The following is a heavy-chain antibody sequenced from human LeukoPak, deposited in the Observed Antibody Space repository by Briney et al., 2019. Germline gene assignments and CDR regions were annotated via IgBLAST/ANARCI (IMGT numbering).Heavy chain of an antibody. J-gene: IGHJ4*02. D-gene: IGHD2-2*01. CDR1: GFTFTSHA. Sequence: GRSLRLSCAASGFTFTSHAMSWVRQGPGRGLEWVSAISGGGYSSYYADSVKGRFTISRDNSKNTLYLQMDSLRAEDTAIYYCAKVLSYCTSTSCVRGGFDYWGQGTLVTVSS. V-gene: IGHV3-23*01. CDR2: ISGGGYSS. CDR3: AKVLSYCTSTSCVRGGFDY.